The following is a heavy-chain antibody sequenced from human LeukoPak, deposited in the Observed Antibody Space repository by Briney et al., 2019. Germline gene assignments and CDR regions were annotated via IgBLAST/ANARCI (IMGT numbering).Heavy chain of an antibody. Sequence: PGGSLRLSCAASGFTFSSYAMSWVRQAPGKGLEWVSAISGSGGSTYYADSVKGRFTISRNNSKNTLYLQMNILRAEDTAVYYCAKGESSGGSCYSPFDYWGQGTLVTVSS. V-gene: IGHV3-23*01. CDR2: ISGSGGST. CDR3: AKGESSGGSCYSPFDY. D-gene: IGHD2-15*01. CDR1: GFTFSSYA. J-gene: IGHJ4*02.